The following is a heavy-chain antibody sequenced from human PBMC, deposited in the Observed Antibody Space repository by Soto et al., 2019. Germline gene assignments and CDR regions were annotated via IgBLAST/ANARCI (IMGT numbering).Heavy chain of an antibody. V-gene: IGHV1-2*04. Sequence: QVPLVQSGAEVKKPGASVKVSCKASGYTFTGYYMHWVRQAPGQGLEWMGWINPNSGGTNYAQKFQGWVTMTRDTSISTAYMELSRLRSDDTVVYYCARGPSWGYRLFPFDYWGQGTLVTVSS. CDR1: GYTFTGYY. CDR3: ARGPSWGYRLFPFDY. J-gene: IGHJ4*02. D-gene: IGHD3-16*02. CDR2: INPNSGGT.